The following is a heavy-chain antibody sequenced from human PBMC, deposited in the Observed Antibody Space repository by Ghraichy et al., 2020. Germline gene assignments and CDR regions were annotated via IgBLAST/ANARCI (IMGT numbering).Heavy chain of an antibody. CDR2: ITGSGGGT. V-gene: IGHV3-23*01. Sequence: GGSLRLSCAASGFIFSSYAMSWVRQAPGKGLQWVSTITGSGGGTYSADSVKGRFTISRDNSKNTLSLQMNSLRAEDTAVYYCAKHFGNPSGSFDNWGQGTPVTVSS. CDR3: AKHFGNPSGSFDN. CDR1: GFIFSSYA. J-gene: IGHJ4*02. D-gene: IGHD1-26*01.